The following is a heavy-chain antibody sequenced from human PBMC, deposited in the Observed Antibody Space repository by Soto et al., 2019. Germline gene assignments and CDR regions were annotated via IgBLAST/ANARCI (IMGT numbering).Heavy chain of an antibody. J-gene: IGHJ4*02. Sequence: ASVKVSCKASGYTFSTYYMHWVRQAPGQGYEWMGIINPSGDSTYYADSVKGRFTISRDNSKSTLYLQMNSLRAEDTAVYYCARHITMDPLLVYWGQGTLVTVSS. V-gene: IGHV1-46*04. CDR1: GYTFSTYY. CDR2: INPSGDST. D-gene: IGHD3-10*01. CDR3: ARHITMDPLLVY.